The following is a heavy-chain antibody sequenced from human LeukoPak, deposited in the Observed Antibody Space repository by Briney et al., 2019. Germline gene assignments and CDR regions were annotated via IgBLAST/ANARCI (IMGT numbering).Heavy chain of an antibody. Sequence: PGGPLRLSCAASGFNFNICSMHWVRQPPGKGLEWIGSIFYSGSTYYNPSLKSRVTISVDTSKNQISLKVTSVTAADTAVYYCARGVSYCSGGYCSYNWFDPWDQGTLVTVSS. V-gene: IGHV4-39*01. J-gene: IGHJ5*02. CDR1: GFNFNICSMH. D-gene: IGHD2-15*01. CDR3: ARGVSYCSGGYCSYNWFDP. CDR2: IFYSGST.